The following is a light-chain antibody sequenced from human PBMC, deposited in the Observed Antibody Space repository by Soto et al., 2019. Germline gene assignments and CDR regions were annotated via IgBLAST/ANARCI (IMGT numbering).Light chain of an antibody. CDR3: QQSAGSPLT. V-gene: IGKV3-20*01. CDR2: DAS. CDR1: QSLTNNY. J-gene: IGKJ1*01. Sequence: EIVLTQSPGTLSLSPGERATLSCRASQSLTNNYVVCYQQKPGQAPRLLIHDASSRATGIPDRFSGSGSGTDFTLTISRLELEDFAVYYCQQSAGSPLTFGEGTRVDIK.